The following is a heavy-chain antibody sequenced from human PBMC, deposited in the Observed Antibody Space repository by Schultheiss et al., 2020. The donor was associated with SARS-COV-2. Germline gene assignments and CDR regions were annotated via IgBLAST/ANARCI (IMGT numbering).Heavy chain of an antibody. CDR2: IIPIFGTA. V-gene: IGHV1-69*06. CDR1: GGTFSSYA. D-gene: IGHD3-10*01. J-gene: IGHJ6*02. Sequence: SVKVSCKASGGTFSSYAISWVRQAPGQGLEWMGGIIPIFGTANYAQKFQGRVTITADKSTSTAYMELSSLRSEDTAVYYCARDPYGSGRQNYYYYGMDVWGQGTTVTVSS. CDR3: ARDPYGSGRQNYYYYGMDV.